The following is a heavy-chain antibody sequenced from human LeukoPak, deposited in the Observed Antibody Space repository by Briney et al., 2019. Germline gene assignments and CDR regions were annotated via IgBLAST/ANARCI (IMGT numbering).Heavy chain of an antibody. D-gene: IGHD2-21*01. CDR3: ARHSGYYYYMDV. J-gene: IGHJ6*03. V-gene: IGHV4-4*09. CDR2: IYTSGST. CDR1: GGSISSYY. Sequence: SETLSLTCTVSGGSISSYYWSWIRQPPGKGLERIGYIYTSGSTNYNPSLKSRVTISVDTSKNQFSLKLSSVTAADTAVYYCARHSGYYYYMDVWGKGTTVTVSS.